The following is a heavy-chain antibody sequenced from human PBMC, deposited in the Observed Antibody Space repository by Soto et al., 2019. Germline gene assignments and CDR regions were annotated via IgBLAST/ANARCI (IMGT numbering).Heavy chain of an antibody. Sequence: ASLKVSCKASGYTFTGYYMHWVRQATGQGLEWMGWINPNSGGTNYAQKFQGRVTMTRDTSISTAYMELSRLRSDDTAVYYCARDQLPGLVVGAIRTWFDPWGQGTLVTVSS. J-gene: IGHJ5*02. CDR3: ARDQLPGLVVGAIRTWFDP. V-gene: IGHV1-2*02. D-gene: IGHD2-15*01. CDR1: GYTFTGYY. CDR2: INPNSGGT.